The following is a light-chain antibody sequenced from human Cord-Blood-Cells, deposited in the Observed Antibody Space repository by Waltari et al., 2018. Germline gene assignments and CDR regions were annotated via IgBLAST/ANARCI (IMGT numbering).Light chain of an antibody. CDR3: QQSYSTPLP. J-gene: IGKJ4*01. CDR1: QSISSY. Sequence: DIQMTQAPSSLSASVGDRVTITCRARQSISSYLNWYQQKPGKAPKLLIYAASSLQSGVPSRFSGSGSGTDFTLTISSRQPEDFATYYCQQSYSTPLPFGGGTKVEIK. V-gene: IGKV1-39*01. CDR2: AAS.